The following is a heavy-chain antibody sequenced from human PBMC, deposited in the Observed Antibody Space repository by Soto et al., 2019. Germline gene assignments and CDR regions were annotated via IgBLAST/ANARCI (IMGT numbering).Heavy chain of an antibody. J-gene: IGHJ6*02. D-gene: IGHD5-18*01. CDR3: AKDRGYSYGESYYYYGMDV. V-gene: IGHV4-34*01. CDR2: INHSGST. CDR1: GGSFSGYY. Sequence: SETLSLTCAVYGGSFSGYYWSWIRQPPGKGLEWIGEINHSGSTNYNPSLKSRVTISVDTSKNQFSLKLSSVTAADTAVYYCAKDRGYSYGESYYYYGMDVWGQGTTVTVSS.